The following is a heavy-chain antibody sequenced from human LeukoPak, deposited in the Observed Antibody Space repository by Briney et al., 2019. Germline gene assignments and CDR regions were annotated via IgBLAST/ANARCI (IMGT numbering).Heavy chain of an antibody. D-gene: IGHD3-9*01. CDR1: GFTFSNYA. J-gene: IGHJ4*02. V-gene: IGHV3-23*01. Sequence: GAFLRLSCAASGFTFSNYAMSWVRQAPGKGLEWVSAITGSGGNTYYADSVKGRFTISRDNSKNTLYLQMNSLRDEDTAVYYCAKWGDFDVLTGYYVPDFWGRGTLVTVSS. CDR2: ITGSGGNT. CDR3: AKWGDFDVLTGYYVPDF.